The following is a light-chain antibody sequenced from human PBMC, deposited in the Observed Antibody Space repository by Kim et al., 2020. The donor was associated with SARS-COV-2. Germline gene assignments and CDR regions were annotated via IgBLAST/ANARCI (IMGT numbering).Light chain of an antibody. J-gene: IGLJ1*01. CDR1: SSSVGGYNY. CDR3: SSYAGSSLYV. V-gene: IGLV2-8*01. Sequence: QAVTISSTGTSSSVGGYNYVSWYQQHPGKAPKRMIYEVSKRPSGVPDRFSGSKSGNTASLTVSGLQAEDDADYYCSSYAGSSLYVFGAGTKVTVL. CDR2: EVS.